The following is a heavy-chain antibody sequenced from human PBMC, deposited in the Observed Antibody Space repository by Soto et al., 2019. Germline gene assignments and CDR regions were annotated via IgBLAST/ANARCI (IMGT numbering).Heavy chain of an antibody. Sequence: QVQLVQSGAEVKKPGASVKVSCKASGYTFTSYGISWVRQAPGQGPEWMGWISAYNGNTNYAQKLQGTVPTSTDTSTSTAYMELRSLRSDDTAVYYCARDHAYCSSTSCFLYWYFDLWGRGTLVAVSS. D-gene: IGHD2-2*01. CDR3: ARDHAYCSSTSCFLYWYFDL. V-gene: IGHV1-18*01. J-gene: IGHJ2*01. CDR1: GYTFTSYG. CDR2: ISAYNGNT.